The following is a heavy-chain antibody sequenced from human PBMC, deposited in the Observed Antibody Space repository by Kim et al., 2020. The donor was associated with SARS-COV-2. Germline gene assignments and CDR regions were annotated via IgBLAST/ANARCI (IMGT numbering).Heavy chain of an antibody. CDR2: ISYDGSIQ. CDR1: GLPFRNYG. J-gene: IGHJ5*02. D-gene: IGHD2-2*01. Sequence: GGSLRLSCAASGLPFRNYGMHWVRQAPGKGLEWVAEISYDGSIQYYGDFVEGRFTISRDNSKNTLYLQMNSLRFEDTAVYYCAKGPIGIVSGGKMWLDPWGQGTLVTVSS. CDR3: AKGPIGIVSGGKMWLDP. V-gene: IGHV3-30*18.